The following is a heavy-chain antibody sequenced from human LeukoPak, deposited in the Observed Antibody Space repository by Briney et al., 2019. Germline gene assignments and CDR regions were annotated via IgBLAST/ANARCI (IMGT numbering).Heavy chain of an antibody. Sequence: SQTLSLTCAVSGGSISSGGYSWSWIRQPPGKGLEWIGSIYYSGSTYYNPSLKSRVTISVDTSKNQFSLKLSSVTAADTAVYYCARPSYGSGSTFDYWGQGTLVTVSS. J-gene: IGHJ4*02. CDR2: IYYSGST. D-gene: IGHD3-10*01. CDR1: GGSISSGGYS. CDR3: ARPSYGSGSTFDY. V-gene: IGHV4-30-2*03.